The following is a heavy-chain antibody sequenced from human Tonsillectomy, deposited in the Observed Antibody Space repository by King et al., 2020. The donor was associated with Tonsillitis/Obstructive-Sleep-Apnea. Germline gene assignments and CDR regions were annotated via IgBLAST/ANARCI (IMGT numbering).Heavy chain of an antibody. D-gene: IGHD6-19*01. CDR2: IKQEGSEK. V-gene: IGHV3-7*04. Sequence: DVQLVESGGGLVQPGGSLRLSCAASGFTFSSYWLSWVRQVPWKGLGWGANIKQEGSEKYYVDSVKGLFPISRDNTQNSLYLQMNSLRAEDTAVYYCAREDSSAWGRFDYWGQGTLVTVSS. J-gene: IGHJ4*02. CDR1: GFTFSSYW. CDR3: AREDSSAWGRFDY.